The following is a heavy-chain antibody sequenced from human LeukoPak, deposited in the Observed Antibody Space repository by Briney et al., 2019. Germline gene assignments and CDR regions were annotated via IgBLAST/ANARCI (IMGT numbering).Heavy chain of an antibody. CDR3: ARDRGQQLVQGFYFDY. CDR2: IIPIFGTA. V-gene: IGHV1-69*05. J-gene: IGHJ4*02. D-gene: IGHD6-13*01. Sequence: ASVKVSCKASGGTFSSYAISWVRQAPGQGLEWMGGIIPIFGTANYAQKFQGRVTITTDESTSTAYMELSSLRSEDTAVYYCARDRGQQLVQGFYFDYWGQGTLVTVSS. CDR1: GGTFSSYA.